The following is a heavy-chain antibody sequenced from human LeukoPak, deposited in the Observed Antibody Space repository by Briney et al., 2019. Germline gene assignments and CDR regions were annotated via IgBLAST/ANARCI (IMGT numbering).Heavy chain of an antibody. CDR3: ARDLPGFTIYDYVWGSYRPFDY. CDR2: INPNSGGT. CDR1: GYTFTGYY. V-gene: IGHV1-2*02. Sequence: ASVKVSCKASGYTFTGYYMHWVRQAPGQGLEWMGCINPNSGGTNYAQKFQGRVTMTRDTSISTAYMELSRLRSDDTAVYYCARDLPGFTIYDYVWGSYRPFDYWGQGTLVTVSS. D-gene: IGHD3-16*02. J-gene: IGHJ4*02.